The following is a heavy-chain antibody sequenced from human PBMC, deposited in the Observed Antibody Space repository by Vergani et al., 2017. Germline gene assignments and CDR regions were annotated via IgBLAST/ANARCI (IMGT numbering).Heavy chain of an antibody. J-gene: IGHJ4*02. V-gene: IGHV3-23*01. CDR3: AKGTAVDI. Sequence: LQLQESGPGLVKPSETLSLTCTVSGGSISSSSYYWGWIRQPPGKGLEWVSAISGSGGSTYYADSVKGRFTISRDNSKNTLYLQMNSLRAEDTAVYYCAKGTAVDIWGQGTLVTVSS. D-gene: IGHD5-12*01. CDR2: ISGSGGST. CDR1: GGSISSSSYY.